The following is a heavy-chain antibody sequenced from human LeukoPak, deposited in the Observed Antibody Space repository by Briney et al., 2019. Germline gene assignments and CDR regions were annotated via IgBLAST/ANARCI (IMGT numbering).Heavy chain of an antibody. D-gene: IGHD6-19*01. CDR3: AREEGSVAGTGNWFDP. CDR2: IYYSGST. V-gene: IGHV4-39*01. CDR1: GGSISSSSYY. Sequence: SETLSLTCTVSGGSISSSSYYWGWIRQPPGKGLEWIGSIYYSGSTYYNPSLKSRVTISVDTSKNQFSLKLSSVTAADTAVYYCAREEGSVAGTGNWFDPWGQGTLVTVSS. J-gene: IGHJ5*02.